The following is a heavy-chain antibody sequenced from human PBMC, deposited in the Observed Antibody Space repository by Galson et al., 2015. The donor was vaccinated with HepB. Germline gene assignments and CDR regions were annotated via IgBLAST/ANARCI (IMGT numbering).Heavy chain of an antibody. D-gene: IGHD6-6*01. CDR1: GFTFSSYS. CDR3: AKDFEYSSSPGFDY. Sequence: SLRLSCAASGFTFSSYSMNRVRQAPGKGLEWVSAISGSGGSTYYADSVKGRFTISRDNSKNTLYLQMNSLRAEDTAVYYCAKDFEYSSSPGFDYWGQGTLVTVSS. V-gene: IGHV3-23*01. CDR2: ISGSGGST. J-gene: IGHJ4*02.